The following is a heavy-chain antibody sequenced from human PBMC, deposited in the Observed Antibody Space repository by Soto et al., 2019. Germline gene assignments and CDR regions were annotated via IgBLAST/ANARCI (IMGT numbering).Heavy chain of an antibody. CDR2: ISGSGGST. V-gene: IGHV3-23*01. J-gene: IGHJ2*01. CDR3: ARGDGDCTNGVCSDYWYFDL. Sequence: GGSLRLSCAASGFTFSSCAMSWVRQAPGKGLEWVSAISGSGGSTYYADSVKGRFTISRDNSKNTLYLQMNSLRAEDTAVYYCARGDGDCTNGVCSDYWYFDLWGRGTLVTVSS. D-gene: IGHD2-8*01. CDR1: GFTFSSCA.